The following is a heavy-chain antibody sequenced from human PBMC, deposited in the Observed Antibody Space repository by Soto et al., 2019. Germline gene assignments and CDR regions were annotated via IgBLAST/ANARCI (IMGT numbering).Heavy chain of an antibody. V-gene: IGHV4-39*01. D-gene: IGHD4-4*01. Sequence: QLQLQESGPGLVKPSETLSLTCTVSGGSISSSSYYWGWIRQPPGKGLEWIGSIYYSGSTYYNTSLKSRVYIPVDTSKYQFSLKLTSVTAADTAVYYCARGYSLDPHFDYWGQGTLVTVSS. CDR3: ARGYSLDPHFDY. CDR1: GGSISSSSYY. CDR2: IYYSGST. J-gene: IGHJ4*02.